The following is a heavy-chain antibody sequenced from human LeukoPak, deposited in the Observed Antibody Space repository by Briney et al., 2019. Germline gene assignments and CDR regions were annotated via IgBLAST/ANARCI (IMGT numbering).Heavy chain of an antibody. V-gene: IGHV3-21*01. CDR1: GFTFSSYS. Sequence: GGSLRLSCAASGFTFSSYSMNWVRQAPGKGLEWVSSISSSSSYIYYADSVKGRFTISRDNAKNSLYLQMNSLRAEDTAVYYCARAPDYFDWLTEVDYWGQGTLVTVSS. D-gene: IGHD3-9*01. J-gene: IGHJ4*02. CDR3: ARAPDYFDWLTEVDY. CDR2: ISSSSSYI.